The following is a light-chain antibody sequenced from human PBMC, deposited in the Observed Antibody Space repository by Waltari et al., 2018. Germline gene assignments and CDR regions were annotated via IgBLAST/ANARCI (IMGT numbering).Light chain of an antibody. CDR3: QVWDSSSDHVV. CDR1: NIGSKS. CDR2: DDS. Sequence: SYVLTQPPSVSVAPGKPARITCGGNNIGSKSGHWYQQKPGQAPVLVIYDDSDRPSGIPGRFSGSNSGNTATLTISRVEAGDEADYYCQVWDSSSDHVVFGGGTKLTVL. V-gene: IGLV3-21*03. J-gene: IGLJ2*01.